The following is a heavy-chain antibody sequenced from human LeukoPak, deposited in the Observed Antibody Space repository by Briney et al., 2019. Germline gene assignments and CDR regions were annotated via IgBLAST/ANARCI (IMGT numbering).Heavy chain of an antibody. Sequence: PGGSLRLSCAASGFTFSDYYMSWIRQAPGKGLEWVSYISSSGSTIYYADSVKGRFTISRDNAKSSLFLQMNSLRAEDPAVYFCARLRYYAVDVWGQGTTVIVSS. CDR1: GFTFSDYY. CDR2: ISSSGSTI. CDR3: ARLRYYAVDV. V-gene: IGHV3-11*04. J-gene: IGHJ6*02.